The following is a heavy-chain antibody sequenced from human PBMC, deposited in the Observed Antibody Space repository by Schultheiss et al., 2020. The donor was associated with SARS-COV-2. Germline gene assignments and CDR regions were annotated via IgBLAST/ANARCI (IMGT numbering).Heavy chain of an antibody. Sequence: GESLKISCKASGYTFTGYYMHWVRQAPGQGLEWMGWINPNSGGTNYAQKFQGWVTMTRDTSISTAYMEVGRLRSDDTAIYYCARDNASGGTGDAFDIWGQGTTVTVS. CDR1: GYTFTGYY. J-gene: IGHJ3*02. CDR3: ARDNASGGTGDAFDI. CDR2: INPNSGGT. D-gene: IGHD1-1*01. V-gene: IGHV1-2*04.